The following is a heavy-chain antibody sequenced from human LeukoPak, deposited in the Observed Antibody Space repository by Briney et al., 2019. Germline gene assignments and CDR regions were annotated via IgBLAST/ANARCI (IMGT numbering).Heavy chain of an antibody. CDR3: ARVPGAGHYYYYYTDV. CDR2: IYYSGST. D-gene: IGHD6-19*01. V-gene: IGHV4-59*01. Sequence: SETLSLTCTVSGGSISSYYWSWIRQPPGKGLEWIGYIYYSGSTNYNPSLKSRVTISVDTSKNQFSLKLSSVTAADTAVYYCARVPGAGHYYYYYTDVWGKGTTVTVSS. CDR1: GGSISSYY. J-gene: IGHJ6*03.